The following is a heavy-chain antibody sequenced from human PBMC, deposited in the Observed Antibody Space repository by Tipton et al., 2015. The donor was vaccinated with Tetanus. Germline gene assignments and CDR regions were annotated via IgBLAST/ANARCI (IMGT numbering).Heavy chain of an antibody. CDR1: GGSLSSGTYY. J-gene: IGHJ5*02. V-gene: IGHV4-39*07. CDR3: ARGAYSYDSSGYYYLLDP. Sequence: TLSLTCTVSGGSLSSGTYYWDWIRQPPGKGLEWIGNIYYNGNTLQNPSLKSRVTISVDTSKNQFSLKLSSVTAADTAVYYCARGAYSYDSSGYYYLLDPWGQGTLVTVSS. CDR2: IYYNGNT. D-gene: IGHD3-22*01.